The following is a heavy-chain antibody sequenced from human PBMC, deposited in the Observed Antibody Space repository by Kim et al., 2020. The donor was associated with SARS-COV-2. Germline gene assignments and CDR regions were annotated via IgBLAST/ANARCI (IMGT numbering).Heavy chain of an antibody. V-gene: IGHV3-9*01. J-gene: IGHJ3*02. Sequence: GGSLRLSCAASGFTFDDYAMHWVRQAPGKGLEWVSGISWNSGSIGYADSVKGRFTISRDNAKNSLYLQMNSLRAEDTALYYCAKDLRDYYDSSGSHDAFDIWGQGTMVTVSS. CDR2: ISWNSGSI. CDR3: AKDLRDYYDSSGSHDAFDI. D-gene: IGHD3-22*01. CDR1: GFTFDDYA.